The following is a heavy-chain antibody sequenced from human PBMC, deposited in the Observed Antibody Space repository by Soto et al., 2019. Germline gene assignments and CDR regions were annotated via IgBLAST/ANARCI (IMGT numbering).Heavy chain of an antibody. Sequence: GGSLRLSCAASGFTFSSYSMNWVRQAPGKGLEWVSYISSSSSTIYYADSVKGRFTISRDNAKNSLYLQMNSLRAEDTAVYYCARGESEVVPATSMLDYWGQGTLVTVSS. D-gene: IGHD2-2*01. J-gene: IGHJ4*02. CDR2: ISSSSSTI. CDR1: GFTFSSYS. CDR3: ARGESEVVPATSMLDY. V-gene: IGHV3-48*01.